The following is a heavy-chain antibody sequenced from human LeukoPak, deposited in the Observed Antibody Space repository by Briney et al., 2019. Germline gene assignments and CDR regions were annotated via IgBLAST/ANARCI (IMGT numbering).Heavy chain of an antibody. V-gene: IGHV3-23*01. D-gene: IGHD6-19*01. CDR2: ISGSGGST. CDR3: AKEPIEVAGTFDY. Sequence: PGGSLRLSCAASGFIFSSYAMSWVRQAPGKGLEWVSAISGSGGSTYYADSMKGRFTISRDNSKDTLYLQMNSLRAEDTAVYYCAKEPIEVAGTFDYWGQGAPVTVSS. CDR1: GFIFSSYA. J-gene: IGHJ4*02.